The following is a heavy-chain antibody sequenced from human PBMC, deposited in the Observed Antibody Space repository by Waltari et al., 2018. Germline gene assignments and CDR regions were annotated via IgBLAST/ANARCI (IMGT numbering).Heavy chain of an antibody. V-gene: IGHV1-2*02. J-gene: IGHJ4*02. CDR2: INPNSGGT. CDR1: GYTFTGYY. CDR3: ARDSRVSYDSSGYYDY. Sequence: QVQLVQSGAEVKKPGASVKVSCTASGYTFTGYYMHWVRQAPGQGLEWMGWINPNSGGTNYAQKFQGRVTMTRDTSISTAYMELSRLRSDDTAVYYCARDSRVSYDSSGYYDYWGQGTLVTVSS. D-gene: IGHD3-22*01.